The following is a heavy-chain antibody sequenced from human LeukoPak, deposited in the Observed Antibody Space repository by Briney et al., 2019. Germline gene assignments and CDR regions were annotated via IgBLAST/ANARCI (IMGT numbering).Heavy chain of an antibody. Sequence: GGSLRHSCAASGFTFSNYVMHWVRQAPGKGLEWMAVIWHDGSNEYYADSVRGRFTISRNNSKNTLYLQMSSLRAEDTAVYYCAKDFKSSGWYGLPYFDYWGQVTLVTVSS. V-gene: IGHV3-33*06. J-gene: IGHJ4*02. CDR2: IWHDGSNE. CDR3: AKDFKSSGWYGLPYFDY. CDR1: GFTFSNYV. D-gene: IGHD6-19*01.